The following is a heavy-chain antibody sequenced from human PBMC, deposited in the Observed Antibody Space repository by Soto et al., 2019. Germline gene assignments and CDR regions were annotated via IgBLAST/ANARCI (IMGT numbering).Heavy chain of an antibody. J-gene: IGHJ6*02. CDR2: ISGSGGST. D-gene: IGHD3-3*01. V-gene: IGHV3-23*01. CDR1: GFTFSSYA. CDR3: AKDRPYYDFWSGYYFGAPNDYYYGMDV. Sequence: GGSLRLSCAASGFTFSSYAMSWVRQAPGKGLEWVSAISGSGGSTYYADSVKGRFTISRDNSKNTLYLQMNSLRAEDTAVYYCAKDRPYYDFWSGYYFGAPNDYYYGMDVWGQGTTVTVSS.